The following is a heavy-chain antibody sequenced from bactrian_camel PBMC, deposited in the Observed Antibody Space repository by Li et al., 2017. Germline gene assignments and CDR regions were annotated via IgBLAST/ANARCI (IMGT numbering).Heavy chain of an antibody. V-gene: IGHV3S56*01. J-gene: IGHJ6*01. CDR3: AAGTLFCGARSTGAGFGY. CDR2: IDSGTT. Sequence: HVQLVESGGGSVQVGGSLTLSCVASGDTIGRYCMGWLRQIPDREREGVAVIDSGTTWYADSVKGRFTISLDKTTNTVSLQMNNVNVHDTGRYVCAAGTLFCGARSTGAGFGYWGQGTQVTVS. D-gene: IGHD6*01. CDR1: GDTIGRYC.